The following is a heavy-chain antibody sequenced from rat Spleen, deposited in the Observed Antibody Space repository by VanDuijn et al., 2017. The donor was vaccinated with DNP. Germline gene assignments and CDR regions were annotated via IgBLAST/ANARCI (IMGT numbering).Heavy chain of an antibody. CDR3: AGRAGGSHYFDY. CDR1: GYSITNTFR. J-gene: IGHJ2*01. Sequence: LQESGPGLVKPSQSLSLTCSVTGYSITNTFRWNWIRKFPGNKLEWMGYINNVGGTNYNPSLKSRISISRDTSKNELFLQVISVTTDDTATYYCAGRAGGSHYFDYWGQGAMVTVSS. CDR2: INNVGGT. V-gene: IGHV3-3*01. D-gene: IGHD1-11*01.